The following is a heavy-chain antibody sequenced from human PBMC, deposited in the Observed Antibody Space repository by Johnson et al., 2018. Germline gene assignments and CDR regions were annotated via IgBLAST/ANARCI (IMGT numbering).Heavy chain of an antibody. CDR3: AREGANGGTYYHYYGMDV. CDR1: GFTFSVYG. V-gene: IGHV3-30*03. CDR2: ISEDGSNR. Sequence: QVQLVQSGGGVVQPVRSLRLSCATSGFTFSVYGMHWVRQAPGKGLEWVAVISEDGSNRYYGDSVKGRFTVSRDQSKNTLYLQLNSLRAEDTAVYYCAREGANGGTYYHYYGMDVWGQGTTVTVSS. J-gene: IGHJ6*02. D-gene: IGHD2-15*01.